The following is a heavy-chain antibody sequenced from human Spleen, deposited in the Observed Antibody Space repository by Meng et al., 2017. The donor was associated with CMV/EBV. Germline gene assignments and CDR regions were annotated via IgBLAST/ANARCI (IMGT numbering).Heavy chain of an antibody. CDR1: GFTFSGSA. J-gene: IGHJ5*02. CDR3: TRLFKFDP. D-gene: IGHD3-9*01. CDR2: IRGKANSYAT. Sequence: LSCAASGFTFSGSAMHWVRQASGKGLEWVGRIRGKANSYATAYAASVKGRFTISRDDSKNTAYLQMNSLKTEDTAVYYCTRLFKFDPWGQGTLVTVSS. V-gene: IGHV3-73*01.